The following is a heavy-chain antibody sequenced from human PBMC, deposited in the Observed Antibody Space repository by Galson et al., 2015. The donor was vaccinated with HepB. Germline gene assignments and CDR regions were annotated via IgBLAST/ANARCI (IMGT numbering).Heavy chain of an antibody. CDR1: GFTFSSYA. Sequence: SLRLSCAASGFTFSSYAMSWVRQAPGKGLEWVSAISGSGGSTYYADSVKGRFTISRDNSKNTLYLQMNSLRAEDTAVYYCAKDPRLRFGGELSGGEDYWGRGTLVTFSS. CDR2: ISGSGGST. J-gene: IGHJ4*02. V-gene: IGHV3-23*01. D-gene: IGHD3-16*02. CDR3: AKDPRLRFGGELSGGEDY.